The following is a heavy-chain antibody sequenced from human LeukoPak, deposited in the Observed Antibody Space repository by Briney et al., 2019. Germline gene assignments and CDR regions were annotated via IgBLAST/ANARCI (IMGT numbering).Heavy chain of an antibody. D-gene: IGHD5-18*01. CDR3: AKEQSSDTAMVLYYYYYGMDV. Sequence: PGGSLRLSCAASGFTFSSYVMAWVRQPPGKGLEWVSAISGGGDSTYYADSVKGRFTISRDNSKNTLYLQMNSLRAEDTAVYYCAKEQSSDTAMVLYYYYYGMDVWGQGTTVTVSS. CDR2: ISGGGDST. V-gene: IGHV3-23*01. J-gene: IGHJ6*02. CDR1: GFTFSSYV.